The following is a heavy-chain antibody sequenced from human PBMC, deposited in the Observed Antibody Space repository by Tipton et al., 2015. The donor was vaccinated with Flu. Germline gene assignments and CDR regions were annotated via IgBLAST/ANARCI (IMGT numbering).Heavy chain of an antibody. CDR2: ISRSSDYI. D-gene: IGHD3-22*01. J-gene: IGHJ4*02. V-gene: IGHV3-21*01. Sequence: SLRLSCAASGFSFSDYIMNWVRQAPGKGLEWVSSISRSSDYIYYADSVKGRFSISRDNAKNSLYLQMNSLRDEDTAVYYCARTHDPYFYDISIAYWGQGTLVTVSS. CDR3: ARTHDPYFYDISIAY. CDR1: GFSFSDYI.